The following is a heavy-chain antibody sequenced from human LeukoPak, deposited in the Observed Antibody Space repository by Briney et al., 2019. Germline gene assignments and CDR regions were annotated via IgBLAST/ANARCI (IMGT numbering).Heavy chain of an antibody. CDR2: IKQDGSEK. V-gene: IGHV3-7*05. J-gene: IGHJ4*02. CDR3: ARSGWLVPFDY. CDR1: GFTFSNYA. D-gene: IGHD6-19*01. Sequence: GGSLRLSCAASGFTFSNYAMSWVRQAPGKGLEWVANIKQDGSEKYYVDSVKSRFTISRDNAKNSLFLQMDSLRAEETAVYYCARSGWLVPFDYWGQGTLVTVSS.